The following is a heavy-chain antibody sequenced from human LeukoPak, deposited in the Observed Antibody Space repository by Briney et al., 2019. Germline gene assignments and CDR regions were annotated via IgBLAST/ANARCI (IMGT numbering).Heavy chain of an antibody. CDR1: GFTFSSNW. V-gene: IGHV3-7*01. Sequence: GGSLRLSCVASGFTFSSNWMSWVRQAPGKGLEWVASIRPDGTEKYYMDSVKGRFTISRDNAKNSLYLQMNSLRAEDTALYYCAKLLRTETTYDYWGQGNLVTVSS. J-gene: IGHJ4*02. D-gene: IGHD1-7*01. CDR2: IRPDGTEK. CDR3: AKLLRTETTYDY.